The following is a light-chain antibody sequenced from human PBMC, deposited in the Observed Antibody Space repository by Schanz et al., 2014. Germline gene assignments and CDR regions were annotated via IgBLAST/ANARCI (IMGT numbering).Light chain of an antibody. CDR3: SSYTSSSSWV. V-gene: IGLV2-8*01. J-gene: IGLJ3*02. Sequence: QSALTQPASVSGSPGQSVTISCTGTSSDVGGYNYVSWYQQHPGKAPKLMIYEVNKRPSGVPDRFTGSKSGNTASLTVSGLQAEDEGDYYCSSYTSSSSWVFGGGTKLTVL. CDR1: SSDVGGYNY. CDR2: EVN.